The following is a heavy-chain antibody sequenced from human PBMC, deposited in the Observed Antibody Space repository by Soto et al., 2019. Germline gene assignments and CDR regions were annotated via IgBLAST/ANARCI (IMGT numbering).Heavy chain of an antibody. CDR2: ISYDGSNK. D-gene: IGHD6-13*01. CDR3: ARVYGQQLDYYYYGMDV. J-gene: IGHJ6*02. V-gene: IGHV3-30-3*01. CDR1: GFTFSSYA. Sequence: ESGGGVVQPGRSLRLSCAASGFTFSSYAMHWVRQAPGKGLEWVAVISYDGSNKYYADSVKGRFTISRDNSKNTLYLQMNSLRAEDTAVYYCARVYGQQLDYYYYGMDVWGQGTTVTVSS.